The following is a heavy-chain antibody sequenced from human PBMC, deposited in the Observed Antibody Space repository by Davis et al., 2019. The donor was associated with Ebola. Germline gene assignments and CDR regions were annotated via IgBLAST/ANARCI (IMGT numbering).Heavy chain of an antibody. CDR3: ARIGPGGWYIDY. D-gene: IGHD6-19*01. CDR1: GFTFSSYG. V-gene: IGHV3-23*01. J-gene: IGHJ4*02. Sequence: PGGSLRLSCAASGFTFSSYGMHWVRQAPGKGLEWVSAISGSGGSTYYADSVKGRFTISRDNSKNTLYLQMNSLRAEDTAVYYCARIGPGGWYIDYWGQGTLVTVSS. CDR2: ISGSGGST.